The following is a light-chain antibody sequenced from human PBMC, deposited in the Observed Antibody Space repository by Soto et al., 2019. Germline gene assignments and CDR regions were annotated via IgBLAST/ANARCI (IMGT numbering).Light chain of an antibody. Sequence: DIQMTQSPSTLSASVGDRVTITCRASQSISSWLAWYQQKPGKAPKLLIYKASSLESGVPSRFSGSVSGTEFTLTISSLQPDDFATYYCQQYNSYLFTFGPGTKVDIK. CDR2: KAS. CDR1: QSISSW. J-gene: IGKJ3*01. V-gene: IGKV1-5*03. CDR3: QQYNSYLFT.